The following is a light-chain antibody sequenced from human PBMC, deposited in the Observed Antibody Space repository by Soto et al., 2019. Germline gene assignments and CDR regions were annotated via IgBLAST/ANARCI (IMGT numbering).Light chain of an antibody. J-gene: IGKJ1*01. CDR1: QGINNY. Sequence: DIQLTQSPSSLSASVGDRVTITCRASQGINNYLAWYQQKPGGVPKLLIYAASTLRSGVPSRFSGGGSGTGTDFTLTISSLQPEDVATYYSQKYLNAPGTFGQRTKVDIK. V-gene: IGKV1-27*01. CDR2: AAS. CDR3: QKYLNAPGT.